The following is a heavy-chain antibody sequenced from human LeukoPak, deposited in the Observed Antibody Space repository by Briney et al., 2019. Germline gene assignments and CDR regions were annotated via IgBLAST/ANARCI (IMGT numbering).Heavy chain of an antibody. V-gene: IGHV1-2*02. CDR1: GYTFTGYY. D-gene: IGHD1-26*01. CDR2: INPNSGGT. CDR3: AMGFGSYSLGVFY. Sequence: GASVKVSCKASGYTFTGYYMHWVRQAPGQGLEWMGWINPNSGGTNYAQKFQGRVTMTRDTSISTAYMELSRLRSDDTAVHYCAMGFGSYSLGVFYWGQGTLVTVSS. J-gene: IGHJ4*02.